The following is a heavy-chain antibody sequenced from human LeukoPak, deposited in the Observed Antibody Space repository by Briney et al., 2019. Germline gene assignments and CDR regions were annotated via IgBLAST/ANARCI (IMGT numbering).Heavy chain of an antibody. J-gene: IGHJ4*02. CDR1: GFTASSNY. CDR3: ASSPYYYDSLDY. Sequence: GGSLRLSCAASGFTASSNYMSWVRQAPGKGLEWVSVIYSGGSTYYADSVKGRFTVSRHNSKNTLYLQMNSLRAEDTAVYYCASSPYYYDSLDYWGQGTLVTVSS. V-gene: IGHV3-53*04. D-gene: IGHD3-22*01. CDR2: IYSGGST.